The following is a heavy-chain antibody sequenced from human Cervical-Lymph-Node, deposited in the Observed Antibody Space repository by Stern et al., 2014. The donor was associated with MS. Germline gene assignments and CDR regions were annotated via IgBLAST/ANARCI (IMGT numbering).Heavy chain of an antibody. D-gene: IGHD6-13*01. CDR1: GFSFSRYA. J-gene: IGHJ4*02. V-gene: IGHV3-33*01. CDR3: ASAYSSSHYYFDY. Sequence: VQLVESGGGVVQPGRSLRLSCAASGFSFSRYAMHWVRQAPGKGLEGVALIWYDGSKPYYADSVTGRFTISRDNFKNTLYLQMNSLRAEDTAVYYCASAYSSSHYYFDYWGQGTLVTVSS. CDR2: IWYDGSKP.